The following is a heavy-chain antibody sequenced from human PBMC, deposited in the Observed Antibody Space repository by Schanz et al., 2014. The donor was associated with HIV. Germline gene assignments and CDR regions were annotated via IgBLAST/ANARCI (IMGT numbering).Heavy chain of an antibody. Sequence: VQLVESGGGLVQPGGSLRLSCGASGFTFSSYWMSWVRQAPGKGLEWAAVIWYDGSYKYYADSVKGRFTISRDNSKNTLYLQMNSLRVEDTAVYYCAKCPTMVRGTGMDVWGQGTTVTVSS. CDR1: GFTFSSYW. V-gene: IGHV3-33*06. J-gene: IGHJ6*02. D-gene: IGHD3-10*01. CDR2: IWYDGSYK. CDR3: AKCPTMVRGTGMDV.